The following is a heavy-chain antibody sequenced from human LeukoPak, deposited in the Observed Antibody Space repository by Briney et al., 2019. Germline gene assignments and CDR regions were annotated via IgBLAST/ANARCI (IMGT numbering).Heavy chain of an antibody. CDR3: AKSLSSGWASYYFGH. CDR2: ISYDGSNT. J-gene: IGHJ4*02. V-gene: IGHV3-30*18. Sequence: GGSLRLSCAASGFAFSTYYIHWVRQPPGKGLEWGAVISYDGSNTQYADSVKGRFTISRDNSKNTLHLQMNSLRPEDTAVYYCAKSLSSGWASYYFGHWGQGTPVTVSS. D-gene: IGHD6-19*01. CDR1: GFAFSTYY.